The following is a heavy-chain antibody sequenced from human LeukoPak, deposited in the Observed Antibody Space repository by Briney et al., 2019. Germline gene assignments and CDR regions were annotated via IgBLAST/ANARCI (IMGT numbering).Heavy chain of an antibody. J-gene: IGHJ6*02. CDR2: INSNSGGT. V-gene: IGHV1-2*04. CDR1: GYTFTGYY. CDR3: ARDTSRESSSSGGMDV. Sequence: ASVKVSCKASGYTFTGYYMHWVRQAPGQGLEWMGWINSNSGGTNYAQKFQGWVTMTRDTSISTAYMELSRLRSDDTAVYYCARDTSRESSSSGGMDVWGQGTTVTVSS. D-gene: IGHD6-6*01.